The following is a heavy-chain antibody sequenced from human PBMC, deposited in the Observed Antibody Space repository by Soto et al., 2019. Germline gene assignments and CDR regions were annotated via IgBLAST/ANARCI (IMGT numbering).Heavy chain of an antibody. CDR2: ISYDGSNK. V-gene: IGHV3-30-3*01. CDR1: RFTFSSYA. J-gene: IGHJ4*02. D-gene: IGHD1-1*01. CDR3: ASGGY. Sequence: QVQLVESGGGVVQPGRSLRLSCAASRFTFSSYAMHWVRQAPGKGLEWVAVISYDGSNKYYADSVKGRFTISRDNSKNTLYLQMNSLRAEDTAVYYCASGGYWGQGTLVTVSS.